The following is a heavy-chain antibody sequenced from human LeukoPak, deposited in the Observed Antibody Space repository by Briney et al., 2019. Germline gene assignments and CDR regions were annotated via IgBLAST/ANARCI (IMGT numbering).Heavy chain of an antibody. CDR1: GFTFSRHW. V-gene: IGHV3-7*01. Sequence: GGSLRLSCVASGFTFSRHWISWVRQAPGKGLEWVANINEDGSEKNYVDSVKGRFTISRDNAENSLYLQMNSLRAEDTAMYYCAKDPSYDVTSWGQGTLVTVSS. CDR2: INEDGSEK. D-gene: IGHD3-16*01. CDR3: AKDPSYDVTS. J-gene: IGHJ5*02.